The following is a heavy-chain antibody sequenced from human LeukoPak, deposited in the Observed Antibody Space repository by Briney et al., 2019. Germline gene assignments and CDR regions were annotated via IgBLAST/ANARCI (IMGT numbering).Heavy chain of an antibody. CDR2: IIPIFGTA. D-gene: IGHD3-22*01. CDR1: GGTFSSYA. V-gene: IGHV1-69*05. J-gene: IGHJ4*02. CDR3: ARVDGGYYDSSGYYNY. Sequence: SVKVSCKASGGTFSSYAISWVRQAPGQGLEWMGGIIPIFGTANYAQKFQGRVTITTDESTSTAYMELSSLRSEDTAVYYCARVDGGYYDSSGYYNYWGQGTLVTVSS.